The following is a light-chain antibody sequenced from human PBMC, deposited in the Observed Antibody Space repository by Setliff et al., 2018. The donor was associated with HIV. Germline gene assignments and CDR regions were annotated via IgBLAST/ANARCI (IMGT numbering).Light chain of an antibody. CDR2: DVT. V-gene: IGLV2-14*01. J-gene: IGLJ2*01. Sequence: QSVLTQPASVSGSPGQSITISYTGTISDVGGYNYVSWYQQHPGKAPKLMIFDVTKRPSGVSNRFSGSKSGNRASLTISGLQAEDEADYYCSSYTSTSTSVVFGGGTKVTVL. CDR1: ISDVGGYNY. CDR3: SSYTSTSTSVV.